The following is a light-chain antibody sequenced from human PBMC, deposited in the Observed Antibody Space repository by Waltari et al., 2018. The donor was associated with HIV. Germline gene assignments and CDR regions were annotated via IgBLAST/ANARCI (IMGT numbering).Light chain of an antibody. CDR2: EDS. CDR1: ALPKKY. CDR3: YSTDSSGNHRV. Sequence: SYELTQPPSVSVSPGQTARITCSGDALPKKYAYWYQQKSGQAPVLVIYEDSKLPSGISEIFSGSRSVTMATLTISGAQVEDEADYYCYSTDSSGNHRVFGGGTKLTVL. V-gene: IGLV3-10*01. J-gene: IGLJ3*02.